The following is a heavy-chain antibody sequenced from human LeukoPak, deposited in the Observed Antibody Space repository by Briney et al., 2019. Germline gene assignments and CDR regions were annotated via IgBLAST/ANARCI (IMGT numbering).Heavy chain of an antibody. V-gene: IGHV3-30-3*01. CDR3: ARVLHDGSYPPFDY. Sequence: GGSLRLSCAASGFTFSSYAMHWVRQAPGKGLEWVAVISYDGSNKYYADSVKGRFTISRDNSKNTLYLQMNSLRAEDTAVYYCARVLHDGSYPPFDYWGQGTLVTVSS. CDR1: GFTFSSYA. D-gene: IGHD3-10*01. J-gene: IGHJ4*02. CDR2: ISYDGSNK.